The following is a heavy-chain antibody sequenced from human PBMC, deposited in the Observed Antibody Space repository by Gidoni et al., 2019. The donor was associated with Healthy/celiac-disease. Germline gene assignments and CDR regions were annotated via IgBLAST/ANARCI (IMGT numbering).Heavy chain of an antibody. V-gene: IGHV3-21*01. CDR2: ISSSSSYI. Sequence: EVQLVESGGGVVKPGGSLRLSCAASGFTFSSYSMNWVRQAPGKGLVWVSSISSSSSYIYYADSVKGRFTISRDNAKNSLYLQMNSLRAEDTAVYYCARDRKPLPDLYYYGMDVWGQGTTVTVSS. CDR1: GFTFSSYS. J-gene: IGHJ6*02. CDR3: ARDRKPLPDLYYYGMDV.